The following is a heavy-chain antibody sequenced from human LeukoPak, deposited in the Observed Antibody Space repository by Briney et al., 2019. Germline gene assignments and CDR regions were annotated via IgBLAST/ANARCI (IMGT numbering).Heavy chain of an antibody. D-gene: IGHD2-15*01. CDR2: IYTSGST. CDR3: ARGYCSGGSCYWGQGADAFDI. V-gene: IGHV4-61*02. CDR1: GGSISSGTYY. Sequence: PSETLSLTCTVSGGSISSGTYYWSWIRQPAGKGLEWIGRIYTSGSTNYNPSLKSRVTISVDTSKNQFSLKLSSVTAADTAVYYCARGYCSGGSCYWGQGADAFDIWGQGTMVTVSS. J-gene: IGHJ3*02.